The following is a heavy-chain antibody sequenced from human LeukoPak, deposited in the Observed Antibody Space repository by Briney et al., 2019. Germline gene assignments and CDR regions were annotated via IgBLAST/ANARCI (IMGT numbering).Heavy chain of an antibody. D-gene: IGHD3/OR15-3a*01. V-gene: IGHV3-11*05. Sequence: PGGSLRLSCAASGFTFSAYYMTWIRQAPGKGREWVSSIGNSSIGYISDHLKYADSVKGRFTISRDDAENSLYLQMDSLRAEDTAVYFCAREDFFTPHSWGQGTLVTVSS. CDR2: IGNSSIGYISDHL. CDR3: AREDFFTPHS. J-gene: IGHJ4*02. CDR1: GFTFSAYY.